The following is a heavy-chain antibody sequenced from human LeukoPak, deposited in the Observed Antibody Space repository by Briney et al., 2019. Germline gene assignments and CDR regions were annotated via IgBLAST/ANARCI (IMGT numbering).Heavy chain of an antibody. CDR1: GGSFSGNY. V-gene: IGHV4-34*01. CDR3: ARCYNRGSYYNY. J-gene: IGHJ4*02. CDR2: INNSGST. Sequence: SETLSLTCVAYGGSFSGNYWSWIRQPPGKGLEWVGEINNSGSTNYNPSLKSRVTISLDTSKNQFSLKLSSVTAADTAVYYCARCYNRGSYYNYWGQGTLSPSPQ. D-gene: IGHD3-16*01.